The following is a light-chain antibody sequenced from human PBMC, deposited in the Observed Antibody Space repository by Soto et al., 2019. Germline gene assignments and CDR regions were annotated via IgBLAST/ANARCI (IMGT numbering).Light chain of an antibody. V-gene: IGKV3-11*01. J-gene: IGKJ4*01. CDR2: AAF. Sequence: EIVLTQSPATLSLFPGERATLSCRASQSVSSYVAWYQQKPGQAPRLLMSAAFNRATGIPARFSGSGSGTDFTLTISSLEPEEFAVYYCQHRSHFGGGTKVEIK. CDR1: QSVSSY. CDR3: QHRSH.